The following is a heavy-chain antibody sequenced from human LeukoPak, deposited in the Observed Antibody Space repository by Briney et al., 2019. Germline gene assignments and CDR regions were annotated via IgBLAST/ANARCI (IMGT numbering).Heavy chain of an antibody. CDR1: GFTFSSSG. D-gene: IGHD5-12*01. V-gene: IGHV3-23*01. J-gene: IGHJ4*02. CDR2: ISPGGDTP. CDR3: AQDRAWIEFYF. Sequence: PGGSLRLSCAASGFTFSSSGMNWVRQAPGKGLEWVSGISPGGDTPYYADSVRGRFTISRDNSKNTMYLQMNSLRAEDTAVYYCAQDRAWIEFYFWGQGTLVTVSS.